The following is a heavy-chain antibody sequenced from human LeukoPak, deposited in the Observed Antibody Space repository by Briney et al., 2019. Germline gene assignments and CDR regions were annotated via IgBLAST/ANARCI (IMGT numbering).Heavy chain of an antibody. Sequence: SETLSLTCAVYGGSFSGYYWSWIRQPPGKGLEWIGRISYSGSTYYNPSLKSRVTISVDTSKNQLSLKLSSVTAADTAVYYCVRIDGESYLGPFDYWGQGTLVTVSS. CDR3: VRIDGESYLGPFDY. J-gene: IGHJ4*02. CDR1: GGSFSGYY. D-gene: IGHD1-26*01. V-gene: IGHV4-34*01. CDR2: ISYSGST.